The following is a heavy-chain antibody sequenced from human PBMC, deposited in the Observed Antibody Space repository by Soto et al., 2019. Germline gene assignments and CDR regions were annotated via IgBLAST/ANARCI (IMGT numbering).Heavy chain of an antibody. Sequence: QVHLVQSGAEVKKPGASVKVSCKGSGYAFTTYGITWVRQAPGQGLEWMGWISAHNGNTNYAQKLQGRVTVTRDAATSTAYMELRSLRSDDTAVYYCARGRDGDYWGQGALVTVSS. D-gene: IGHD6-6*01. J-gene: IGHJ4*02. CDR1: GYAFTTYG. CDR3: ARGRDGDY. CDR2: ISAHNGNT. V-gene: IGHV1-18*01.